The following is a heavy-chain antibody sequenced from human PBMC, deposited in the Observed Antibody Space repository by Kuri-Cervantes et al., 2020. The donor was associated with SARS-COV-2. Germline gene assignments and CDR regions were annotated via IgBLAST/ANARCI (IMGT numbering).Heavy chain of an antibody. J-gene: IGHJ3*02. Sequence: GSLRLSCTVSGGSISSYYWSWIRRPPGKGLEWIGYIYYSGSTNYNPSLKSRVTISVDTSKNQFSLKLSSVTAADTAVYYCARGLRITIFGVVIIDAFDIWGQGTMVTVSS. CDR2: IYYSGST. D-gene: IGHD3-3*01. V-gene: IGHV4-59*08. CDR1: GGSISSYY. CDR3: ARGLRITIFGVVIIDAFDI.